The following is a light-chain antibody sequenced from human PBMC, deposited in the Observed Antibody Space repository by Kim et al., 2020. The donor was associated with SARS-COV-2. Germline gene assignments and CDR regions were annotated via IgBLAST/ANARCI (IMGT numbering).Light chain of an antibody. Sequence: QAGLTQPPSVSKGLRQTATLTCTGNSNNIGNQGAVWLQHHQGHPPKLLSYRNNNRSSGISERLSASRSGNTASLTITGLQPEDEADYYCSAWDSSLGAWVFGGGTQLTVL. CDR2: RNN. J-gene: IGLJ3*02. CDR3: SAWDSSLGAWV. CDR1: SNNIGNQG. V-gene: IGLV10-54*01.